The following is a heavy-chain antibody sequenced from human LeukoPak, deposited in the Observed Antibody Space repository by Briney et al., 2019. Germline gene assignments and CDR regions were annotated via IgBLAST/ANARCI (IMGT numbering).Heavy chain of an antibody. Sequence: GGSLRLSCTASGFTFDDYAMHWVRQAPGKGLEWVSGISWNSGSIGYADSVKGRFTISRDNAKNSLYLQMNSLRAEDTAVYYCARVRSSSWHVLPEFDYWGQGTLVTVSS. J-gene: IGHJ4*02. CDR2: ISWNSGSI. CDR1: GFTFDDYA. CDR3: ARVRSSSWHVLPEFDY. D-gene: IGHD6-13*01. V-gene: IGHV3-9*01.